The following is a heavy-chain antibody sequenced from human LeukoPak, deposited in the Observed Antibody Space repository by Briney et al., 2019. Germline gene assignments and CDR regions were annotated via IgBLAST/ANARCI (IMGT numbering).Heavy chain of an antibody. CDR1: GGTFSSYA. Sequence: SVKVSCKASGGTFSSYAISWVRQAPGQGLEWMRGIIPIFGTANYAQKFQGRVTITTDESTSTAYMELSSLRSEDTAVYYCARVTAAGTVYYYYMDAWGKGPTVTVSS. CDR3: ARVTAAGTVYYYYMDA. CDR2: IIPIFGTA. J-gene: IGHJ6*03. V-gene: IGHV1-69*05. D-gene: IGHD6-13*01.